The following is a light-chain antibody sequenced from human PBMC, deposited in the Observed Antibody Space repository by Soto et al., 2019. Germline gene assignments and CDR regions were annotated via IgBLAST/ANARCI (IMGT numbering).Light chain of an antibody. CDR3: QSYDSSLSGYV. J-gene: IGLJ1*01. V-gene: IGLV1-40*01. CDR1: SSNIGAGYD. CDR2: GNS. Sequence: QLVLTQPPSVSRAPGQRVTISCTGSSSNIGAGYDVHWYQQLPGTAPKLLIYGNSNRPSGVPDRFSGSKSGTSASLAITGLQAEDEADYYCQSYDSSLSGYVFGTGTKLTVL.